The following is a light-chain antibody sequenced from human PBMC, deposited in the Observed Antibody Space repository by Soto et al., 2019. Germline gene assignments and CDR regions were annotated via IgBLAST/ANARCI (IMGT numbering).Light chain of an antibody. V-gene: IGKV1-5*01. CDR3: QHYNSYRT. Sequence: GDRVIITCRASQRTSSWLAWYQQKPGKAPKLLIFDASTLQSGVPSRFSGSGSGTEFTLTITSLQPDDFATYYCQHYNSYRTFGQGTKVEIK. CDR2: DAS. CDR1: QRTSSW. J-gene: IGKJ1*01.